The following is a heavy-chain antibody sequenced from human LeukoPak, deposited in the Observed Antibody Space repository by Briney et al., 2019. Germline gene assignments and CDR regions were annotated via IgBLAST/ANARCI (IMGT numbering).Heavy chain of an antibody. CDR2: IYYSGST. J-gene: IGHJ4*02. CDR1: GGSISSYY. D-gene: IGHD3/OR15-3a*01. V-gene: IGHV4-59*01. CDR3: ARSTYNFALDY. Sequence: PSETLSLTCTVSGGSISSYYWSWIRQPPGKGLEWIGYIYYSGSTNYNPSLKGRVTISVDTSKNQFSLKLSSVTAADTAVYYCARSTYNFALDYWGQGTLVTVSS.